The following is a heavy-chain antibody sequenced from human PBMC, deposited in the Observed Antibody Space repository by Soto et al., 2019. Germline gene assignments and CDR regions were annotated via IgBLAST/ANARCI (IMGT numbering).Heavy chain of an antibody. CDR1: GFTFSSYA. V-gene: IGHV3-23*01. J-gene: IGHJ5*02. D-gene: IGHD2-2*01. CDR2: ISGSGGST. Sequence: GGSLRLSCAASGFTFSSYAMSWVRQDPGKGLEWVSAISGSGGSTYYADSVKGRFTISRDNSKNTLYLQMNSLRAEDTAVYYCAKDTENCSSTSCYGYNWFDPWGQGTLVTVSS. CDR3: AKDTENCSSTSCYGYNWFDP.